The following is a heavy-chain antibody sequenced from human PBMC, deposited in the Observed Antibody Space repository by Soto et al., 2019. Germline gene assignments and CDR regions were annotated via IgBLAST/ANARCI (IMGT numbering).Heavy chain of an antibody. J-gene: IGHJ4*02. V-gene: IGHV4-39*01. CDR2: IYYSGST. Sequence: SETLSLTCTVSGGSISRSSYYWDWIRQPPGKGLEWIGSIYYSGSTYYNPSLKSRVTISVDTSKNHFSLKLSSVTAADTAVYYCARHGTLLIDYWGQGTLVTVSS. CDR1: GGSISRSSYY. CDR3: ARHGTLLIDY. D-gene: IGHD1-26*01.